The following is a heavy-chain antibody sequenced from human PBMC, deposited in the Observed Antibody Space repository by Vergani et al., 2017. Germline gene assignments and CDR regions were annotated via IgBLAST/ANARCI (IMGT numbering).Heavy chain of an antibody. CDR3: GRGSDNNN. Sequence: EVQLLQSEGAVVQPGGSLRLSCVASGFTFSSHAMSWVRQGHGQGLEWVSSIKNTGDSTHYADSSKGRFTISRDNSKNTLYLQMNSLRDEDTAVYYCGRGSDNNNGGKGTLVTVS. V-gene: IGHV3-23*01. D-gene: IGHD1/OR15-1a*01. J-gene: IGHJ4*02. CDR1: GFTFSSHA. CDR2: IKNTGDST.